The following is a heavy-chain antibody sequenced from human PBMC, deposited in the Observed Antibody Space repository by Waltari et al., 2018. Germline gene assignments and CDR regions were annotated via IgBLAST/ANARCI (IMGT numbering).Heavy chain of an antibody. CDR3: TTNPPGY. V-gene: IGHV3-74*01. CDR2: VKGDGTRT. J-gene: IGHJ4*02. CDR1: GGDYW. Sequence: EVQLVESGGGLVQSGGSLRLSCADSGGDYWMDWVRQAPGKGLMWVSRVKGDGTRTTYADSVKGRFTVSRDSANNMLYLQMNSLRAEDTAVYYCTTNPPGYWGQGTLVTVSS.